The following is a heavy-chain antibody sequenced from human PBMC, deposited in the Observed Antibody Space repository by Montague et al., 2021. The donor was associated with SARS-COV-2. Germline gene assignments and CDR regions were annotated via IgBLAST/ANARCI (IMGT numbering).Heavy chain of an antibody. CDR3: AGRTLMELWLSGYYFDS. V-gene: IGHV4-39*02. CDR2: IFHSGSA. D-gene: IGHD5-18*01. J-gene: IGHJ4*02. Sequence: SETLSLTCTVSGAPLTAGTYHWAWIRQPPGQGLEWIGNIFHSGSASYNPSLKSRVTMSVDTSKKHFSLRLSSVAAADTAVYYCAGRTLMELWLSGYYFDSWGQGTLVTVSS. CDR1: GAPLTAGTYH.